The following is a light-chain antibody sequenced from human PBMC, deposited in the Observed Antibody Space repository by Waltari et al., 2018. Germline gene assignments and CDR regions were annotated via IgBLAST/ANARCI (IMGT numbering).Light chain of an antibody. CDR2: EVN. J-gene: IGLJ2*01. CDR1: SSDVGDCDC. CDR3: SSYAGNNNYV. V-gene: IGLV2-8*01. Sequence: QSALTQPPSASGSPGQSVTISCAGASSDVGDCDCVAWYQQHPGKAPKVMIYEVNKRPSGVPDRFSGSKSGNTASLTVSGLQAEDEADYYCSSYAGNNNYVFGGGTKLTVL.